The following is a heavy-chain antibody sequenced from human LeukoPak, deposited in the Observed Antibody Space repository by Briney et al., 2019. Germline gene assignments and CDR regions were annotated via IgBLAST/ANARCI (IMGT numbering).Heavy chain of an antibody. D-gene: IGHD2-2*01. CDR1: GGTFSSYA. V-gene: IGHV1-69*06. CDR3: AREDCSSTSCYEGGSWFDP. Sequence: GASVKVSCKASGGTFSSYAISWVRQAPGQGLEWMGGIIPIFGTANYAQKFRGRVTITADKSTSTAYMELSSLRSEDTAVYYCAREDCSSTSCYEGGSWFDPWGQGTLVTVSS. CDR2: IIPIFGTA. J-gene: IGHJ5*02.